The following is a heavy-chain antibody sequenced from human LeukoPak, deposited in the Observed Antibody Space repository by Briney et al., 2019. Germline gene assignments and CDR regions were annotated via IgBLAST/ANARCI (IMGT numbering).Heavy chain of an antibody. Sequence: GASVKVSCKASGYTLTYYYMHWVRQAPGQGLEWMGVINPNGGTATYTQKFQGRVTMTRDTTASTVYMELSSLRSEDTAVHCCARDGTHSSTWPRVSWFDPWGQGTLVIVSS. D-gene: IGHD6-13*01. V-gene: IGHV1-46*01. CDR3: ARDGTHSSTWPRVSWFDP. CDR1: GYTLTYYY. CDR2: INPNGGTA. J-gene: IGHJ5*02.